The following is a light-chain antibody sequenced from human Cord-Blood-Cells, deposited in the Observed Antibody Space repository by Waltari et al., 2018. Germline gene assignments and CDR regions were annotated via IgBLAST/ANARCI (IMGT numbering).Light chain of an antibody. Sequence: QSALTQPASVSGSPGQSITISCTGTSSDVGGYNYVSWYQQHPGKAPKLMIYDVSNRPSGVSNRFSGYKSGNTASLTISGLQAEDEADYYCSSYTSSSTLVFGGGTKLTAL. J-gene: IGLJ2*01. CDR2: DVS. CDR3: SSYTSSSTLV. V-gene: IGLV2-14*01. CDR1: SSDVGGYNY.